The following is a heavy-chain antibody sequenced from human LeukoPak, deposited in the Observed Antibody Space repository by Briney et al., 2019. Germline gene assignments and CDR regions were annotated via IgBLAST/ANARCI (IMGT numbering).Heavy chain of an antibody. CDR3: ATEDSGSYPY. CDR2: FDPEDGET. D-gene: IGHD1-26*01. Sequence: ASVKVSCKVSGYTLTELSMHWGRQAPGKGLEWMGGFDPEDGETIYAQKFQGRVTMIEDTSTDTAYMELSSLRSEDTAVYYCATEDSGSYPYWGQGTLVTVSS. V-gene: IGHV1-24*01. J-gene: IGHJ4*02. CDR1: GYTLTELS.